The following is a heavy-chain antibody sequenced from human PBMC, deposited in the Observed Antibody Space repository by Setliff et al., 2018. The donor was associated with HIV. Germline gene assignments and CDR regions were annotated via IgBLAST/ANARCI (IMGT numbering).Heavy chain of an antibody. Sequence: PSETLSLTCAVHGGSFSGSYWSWIRQPPGKRLEWIGELNYVGVTNHNPSLKSRVTISVEASKRQWSLKLNSVTAADTAIYYCARQGAVTGHSFDSWGPGALVTVSS. V-gene: IGHV4-34*01. D-gene: IGHD6-19*01. CDR2: LNYVGVT. CDR3: ARQGAVTGHSFDS. J-gene: IGHJ4*02. CDR1: GGSFSGSY.